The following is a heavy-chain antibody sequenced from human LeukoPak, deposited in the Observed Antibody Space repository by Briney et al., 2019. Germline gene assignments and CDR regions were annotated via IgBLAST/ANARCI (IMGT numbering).Heavy chain of an antibody. CDR2: IIPIFGTA. CDR3: ARDPQVGAIYYFDY. J-gene: IGHJ4*02. CDR1: GGTFSSYA. D-gene: IGHD1-26*01. Sequence: ASVKVSCKASGGTFSSYAISWVRQAPGQGLEWMGRIIPIFGTANYAQKFQGRVTMTRDTSTSTVYMELSSLRSEDTAVYYCARDPQVGAIYYFDYWGQGTLVTVSS. V-gene: IGHV1-69*05.